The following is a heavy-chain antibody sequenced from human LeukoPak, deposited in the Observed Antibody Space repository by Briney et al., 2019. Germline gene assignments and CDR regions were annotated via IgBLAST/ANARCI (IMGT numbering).Heavy chain of an antibody. CDR3: ERDEVTVASSPSYWFFAL. J-gene: IGHJ2*01. D-gene: IGHD2-15*01. CDR1: GFTFSSYT. V-gene: IGHV3-21*06. CDR2: ISGSSTYI. Sequence: PGGSLRLSCAASGFTFSSYTMNWVRQAPGKGLEWVSSISGSSTYIFSADSMKGRFTTSRDNAKNSLYLQINSLRAEDTAIYYCERDEVTVASSPSYWFFALWGRGTLVTVSS.